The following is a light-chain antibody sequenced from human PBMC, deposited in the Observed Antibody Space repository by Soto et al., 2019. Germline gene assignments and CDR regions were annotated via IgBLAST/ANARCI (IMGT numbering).Light chain of an antibody. CDR2: AVS. Sequence: QSVLTQPASVSGSPGQSITISCTGTSSDIGAYNYVSWYQQHPGKAPKLMIYAVSNRPSGVSNRVSGSKSGNTASLTISGLQAEDEADYYCSSYTSSTTRVFGGGTKLTVL. J-gene: IGLJ2*01. CDR1: SSDIGAYNY. V-gene: IGLV2-14*01. CDR3: SSYTSSTTRV.